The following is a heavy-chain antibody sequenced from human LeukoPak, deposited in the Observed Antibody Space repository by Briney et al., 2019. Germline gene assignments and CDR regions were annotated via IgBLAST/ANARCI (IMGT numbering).Heavy chain of an antibody. J-gene: IGHJ4*02. CDR2: IRYDGSNK. Sequence: GGSLRLSCAASGFTFSSYGMHWVRQAPGKGLEWVAFIRYDGSNKYYADSVKGRFTISRDNSKNTLYLQMNSLRAEDTAVYYCAKVGDGVVPAVGRGQGTLVTVSS. CDR3: AKVGDGVVPAVG. V-gene: IGHV3-30*02. CDR1: GFTFSSYG. D-gene: IGHD2-2*01.